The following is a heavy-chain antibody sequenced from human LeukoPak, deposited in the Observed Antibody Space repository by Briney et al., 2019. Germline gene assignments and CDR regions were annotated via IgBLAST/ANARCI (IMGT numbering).Heavy chain of an antibody. J-gene: IGHJ3*02. CDR3: ARGPGGYDILTGPDGDAFDI. CDR2: IIPIFGTA. CDR1: GGTFRSYA. Sequence: SVKVSCKASGGTFRSYAINWVRQAPGQGLEWMGGIIPIFGTANYAQKFQGRVTITTDESTSTAYMELRSLRSDDTAVYYCARGPGGYDILTGPDGDAFDIWGQGTMVTVSS. D-gene: IGHD3-9*01. V-gene: IGHV1-69*05.